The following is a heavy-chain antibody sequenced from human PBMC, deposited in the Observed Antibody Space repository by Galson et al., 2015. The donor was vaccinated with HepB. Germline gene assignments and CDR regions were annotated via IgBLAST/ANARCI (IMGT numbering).Heavy chain of an antibody. CDR3: ARGQWLNWLDP. CDR1: GDSVSSNNGA. V-gene: IGHV6-1*01. Sequence: CAISGDSVSSNNGAWNRIRQSPARGLEWLGRTYYKSKWYNDYAVSVRSRITISPDTSKNQFSLQLSSVTPEDTAVYYCARGQWLNWLDPWGRGTLVTVSS. D-gene: IGHD6-19*01. J-gene: IGHJ5*02. CDR2: TYYKSKWYN.